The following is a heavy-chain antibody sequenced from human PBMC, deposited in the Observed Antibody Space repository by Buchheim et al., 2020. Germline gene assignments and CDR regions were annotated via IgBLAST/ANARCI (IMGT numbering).Heavy chain of an antibody. V-gene: IGHV1-46*01. J-gene: IGHJ6*03. CDR1: GYTFISHF. CDR2: INPSGGGT. CDR3: ARQLEYSYYYFMDF. D-gene: IGHD4-11*01. Sequence: QVQLVQSGAEVKKPGASVKVSCKASGYTFISHFIHWVRQAPGQGLEWMGMINPSGGGTDYGQKFQGRVTMTRDTSTGKAYMELSSLRSEDTAVYYCARQLEYSYYYFMDFWGKGTT.